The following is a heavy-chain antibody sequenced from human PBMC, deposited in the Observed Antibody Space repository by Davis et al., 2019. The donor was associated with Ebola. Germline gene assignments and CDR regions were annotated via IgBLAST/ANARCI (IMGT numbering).Heavy chain of an antibody. CDR2: IIPIFGTA. J-gene: IGHJ4*02. Sequence: AASVKVPCKASGGTFSSYAISWVRQAPGQGLEWMGGIIPIFGTANYAQKFQGRVTITADESTSTAYMELSSLRSEDTAVYYCAGGHTGLGSYLYFDYWGQGTLVTVSS. CDR1: GGTFSSYA. D-gene: IGHD1-26*01. CDR3: AGGHTGLGSYLYFDY. V-gene: IGHV1-69*13.